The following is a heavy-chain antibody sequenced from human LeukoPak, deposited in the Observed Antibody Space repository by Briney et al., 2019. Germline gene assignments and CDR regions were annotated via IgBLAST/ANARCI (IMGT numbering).Heavy chain of an antibody. CDR3: ARDRGMIAVAGTGWFDP. D-gene: IGHD6-19*01. CDR1: GGSNSSYY. J-gene: IGHJ5*02. Sequence: PSETLTLTCTVSGGSNSSYYWSWIRQPAGKGLEWIGRSYTSGSTNYNPSLKSRVTMSVDTSKNQFSLKLSSVTAADTAVYYCARDRGMIAVAGTGWFDPWGQGTLVTVSS. V-gene: IGHV4-4*07. CDR2: SYTSGST.